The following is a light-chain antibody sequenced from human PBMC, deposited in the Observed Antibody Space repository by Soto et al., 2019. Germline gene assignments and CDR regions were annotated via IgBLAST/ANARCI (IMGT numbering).Light chain of an antibody. V-gene: IGLV2-14*01. J-gene: IGLJ3*02. CDR1: SSDVGGYNY. Sequence: QSVLTQPASVSGSPGQSITISCSGTSSDVGGYNYVSWYQQSPGKAPKLLIYEVTNRPSGVSNRFSGSESANTASLTISGLQAEDAAAYYCSSYTTSSIWLFGGGTKLTVL. CDR3: SSYTTSSIWL. CDR2: EVT.